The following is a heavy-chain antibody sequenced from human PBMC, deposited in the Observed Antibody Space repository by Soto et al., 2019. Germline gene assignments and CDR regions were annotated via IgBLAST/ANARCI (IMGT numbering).Heavy chain of an antibody. Sequence: QVQLQESGPGLVKPSETLSLTCTVSGGSVSSGSYYWSWIRQPPGKGLEWIGYIYYSGSTNYNPSLKSRVTISVDTSKNQFSLKLSSVTAADTAVYYCARRYYDFWSGYFSPYYYYGMDVWGQGTTVTVSS. V-gene: IGHV4-61*01. CDR1: GGSVSSGSYY. D-gene: IGHD3-3*01. CDR3: ARRYYDFWSGYFSPYYYYGMDV. J-gene: IGHJ6*02. CDR2: IYYSGST.